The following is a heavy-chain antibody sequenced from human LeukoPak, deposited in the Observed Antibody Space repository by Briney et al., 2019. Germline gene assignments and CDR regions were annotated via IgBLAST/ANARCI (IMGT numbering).Heavy chain of an antibody. Sequence: PGGSLRLSCAASGFTFDDYGMSWVRQAPGKGLEWVSGINWNGGSTGYADSVKGRFTISRDNAKNSLYLQMNSLRAEDTALYYCARVLYDSSGYYRLYYFDYWGQGTLVTVSS. CDR2: INWNGGST. D-gene: IGHD3-22*01. J-gene: IGHJ4*02. V-gene: IGHV3-20*04. CDR1: GFTFDDYG. CDR3: ARVLYDSSGYYRLYYFDY.